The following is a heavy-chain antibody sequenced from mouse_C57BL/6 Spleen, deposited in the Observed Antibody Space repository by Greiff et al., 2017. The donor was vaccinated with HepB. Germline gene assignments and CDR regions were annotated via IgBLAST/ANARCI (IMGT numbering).Heavy chain of an antibody. Sequence: VQLKESGPELVKPGASVKISCKASGYSFTDYNMNWVKQSNGKSLEWIGVINPNYGTTSYNQKFKGKATLTVDQSSSTAYMQLNSLTSEDSAVYYCTRFDDGYYYYFDYWGQGTTLTVSS. CDR3: TRFDDGYYYYFDY. V-gene: IGHV1-39*01. D-gene: IGHD2-3*01. CDR1: GYSFTDYN. CDR2: INPNYGTT. J-gene: IGHJ2*01.